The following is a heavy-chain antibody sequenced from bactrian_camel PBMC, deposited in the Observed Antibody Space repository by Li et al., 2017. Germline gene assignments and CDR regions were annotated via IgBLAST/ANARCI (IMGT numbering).Heavy chain of an antibody. D-gene: IGHD5*01. CDR2: IDGRGIT. V-gene: IGHV3S53*01. J-gene: IGHJ4*01. CDR3: AYDTQFCEGGDYADEYFKGDCTN. Sequence: HVQLVESGGGSVQAGGSLRLSCAASGYRYSTYCMGWFRQAPGEEREGVAGIDGRGITTYADSVKGRTTVSRDKNTLYLQMDSLRPEDSAKYFCAYDTQFCEGGDYADEYFKGDCTNWGQGTQVTFS. CDR1: GYRYSTYC.